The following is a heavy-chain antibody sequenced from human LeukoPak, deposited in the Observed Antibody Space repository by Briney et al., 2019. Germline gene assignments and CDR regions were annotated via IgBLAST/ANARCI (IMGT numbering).Heavy chain of an antibody. CDR1: GFTFSSYW. D-gene: IGHD2-2*01. Sequence: GGSLRLSCAASGFTFSSYWMSWVRQAPGKGLEWVANIKQDGSEKYYVDSVKGRFTISRDNAKNSLYLQMNSLRAEDTAVYYCARDLIVVVPALPCDYYYYYGMDVWGKGTTVTVSS. J-gene: IGHJ6*04. CDR3: ARDLIVVVPALPCDYYYYYGMDV. CDR2: IKQDGSEK. V-gene: IGHV3-7*01.